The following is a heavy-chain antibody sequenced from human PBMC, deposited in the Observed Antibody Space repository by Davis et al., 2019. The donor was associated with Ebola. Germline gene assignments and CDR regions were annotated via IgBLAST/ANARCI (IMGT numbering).Heavy chain of an antibody. D-gene: IGHD3-16*01. J-gene: IGHJ3*02. CDR2: IYYTGNT. Sequence: SETLSLTCTVSGDSISSYYWSWIRQPPGKGLEWLGYIYYTGNTNYNPSLKSRVTTSVDTSKNQFSLKLSSVTAADTAVYYCARRGGLGPFDIWGQGTMVTVSS. CDR3: ARRGGLGPFDI. CDR1: GDSISSYY. V-gene: IGHV4-59*08.